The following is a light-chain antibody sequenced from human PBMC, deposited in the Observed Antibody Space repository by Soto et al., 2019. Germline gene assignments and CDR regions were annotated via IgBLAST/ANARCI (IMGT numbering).Light chain of an antibody. J-gene: IGLJ1*01. CDR2: DVS. V-gene: IGLV2-14*03. Sequence: QSALTQPASVSGSRGQSITISCTGTSSDVGAYNFVSWYQQHPGKLPKLMIFDVSRRPSGVSDRFSGSKYGNTASLTISGLQAEYEGDYYCSSYTSSSTHVFGSGTKVTVL. CDR3: SSYTSSSTHV. CDR1: SSDVGAYNF.